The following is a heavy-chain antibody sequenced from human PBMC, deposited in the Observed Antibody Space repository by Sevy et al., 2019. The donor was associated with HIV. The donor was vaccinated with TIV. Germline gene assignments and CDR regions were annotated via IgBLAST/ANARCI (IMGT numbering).Heavy chain of an antibody. Sequence: GGSLRLSCAASGFPFSNYEMNWVRQAPGKGLEWVAFISMSVSRVYYADSVKGRFTISRDNARNSLYLQMDNLRVEDTALYYCARDIPVAAFDYWGQGTLVTVSS. CDR1: GFPFSNYE. CDR2: ISMSVSRV. D-gene: IGHD6-13*01. CDR3: ARDIPVAAFDY. J-gene: IGHJ4*02. V-gene: IGHV3-48*03.